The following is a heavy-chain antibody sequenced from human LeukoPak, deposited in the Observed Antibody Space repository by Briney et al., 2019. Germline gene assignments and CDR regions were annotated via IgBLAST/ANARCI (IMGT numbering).Heavy chain of an antibody. D-gene: IGHD3-10*01. CDR3: ARDPPGTGG. J-gene: IGHJ4*02. CDR2: INHSGST. CDR1: GGSFSGYY. V-gene: IGHV4-34*01. Sequence: SETLSLTCAVYGGSFSGYYWSWIPQPPGKGLEWIGEINHSGSTNYNPSLKSRVTISVDTSKNQFSLKLSSVTAADTAVYYCARDPPGTGGWGQGTLVTVSS.